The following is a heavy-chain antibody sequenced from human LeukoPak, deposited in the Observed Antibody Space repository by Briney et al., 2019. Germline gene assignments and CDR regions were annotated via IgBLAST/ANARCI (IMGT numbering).Heavy chain of an antibody. D-gene: IGHD3-10*01. CDR1: GYTFTNYG. J-gene: IGHJ4*02. Sequence: ASVKVSCKASGYTFTNYGISWVRQAPGQGLEWMGWISTSNGNTNYAQNLQGRATMATDTSTSTVYMDLRRLRSDDTALYYCARDISMVRGIDYWGQGTLLTVSS. CDR3: ARDISMVRGIDY. CDR2: ISTSNGNT. V-gene: IGHV1-18*01.